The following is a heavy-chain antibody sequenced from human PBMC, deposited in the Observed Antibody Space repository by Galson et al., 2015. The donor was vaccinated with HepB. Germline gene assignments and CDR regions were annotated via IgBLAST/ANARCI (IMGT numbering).Heavy chain of an antibody. CDR2: IRSNTDGGTR. V-gene: IGHV3-15*01. J-gene: IGHJ5*02. Sequence: SPRLSCAASGFTFPNAWMSWVRQAPGQGLECVGRIRSNTDGGTRNYAAPVKGRFAISSDDSTRTLFLQMNSLKTEDTGVYYCTTEIVATLSSWFDPWGQGTLVTVSS. CDR3: TTEIVATLSSWFDP. D-gene: IGHD5-12*01. CDR1: GFTFPNAW.